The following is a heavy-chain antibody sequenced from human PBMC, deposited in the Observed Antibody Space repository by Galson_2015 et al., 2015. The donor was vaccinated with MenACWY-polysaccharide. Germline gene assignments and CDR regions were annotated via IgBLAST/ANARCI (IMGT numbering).Heavy chain of an antibody. CDR1: GFTFDDYA. J-gene: IGHJ4*02. Sequence: SLRLSCAASGFTFDDYAMHWVRHAPGKGLEWVSAISWNSGSKGYADSVKGRFTISRDNAKNSLYLQMNSLRAEDTAFYYCAKGATYDFWSGYYYYGGPGTLVTVSS. CDR3: AKGATYDFWSGYYYY. CDR2: ISWNSGSK. D-gene: IGHD3-3*01. V-gene: IGHV3-9*01.